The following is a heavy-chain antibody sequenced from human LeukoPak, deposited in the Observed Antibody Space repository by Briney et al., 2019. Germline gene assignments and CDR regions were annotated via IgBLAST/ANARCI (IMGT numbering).Heavy chain of an antibody. V-gene: IGHV3-21*01. CDR1: GFTFSSFA. CDR3: ARDEVGATMEYFDY. D-gene: IGHD1-26*01. J-gene: IGHJ4*02. Sequence: TAGGSLRLSCAASGFTFSSFAMSWVRQAPGKGLEWVSSISSSSSYIYYADSVKGRFTISRDNAKNSLYLQMNSLRAEDTAVYYCARDEVGATMEYFDYWGQGTLVTVSS. CDR2: ISSSSSYI.